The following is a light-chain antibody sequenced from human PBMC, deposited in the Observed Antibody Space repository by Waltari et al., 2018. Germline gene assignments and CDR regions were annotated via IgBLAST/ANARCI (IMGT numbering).Light chain of an antibody. Sequence: QSVLTQPPSASGTPGQSVTISCSGSSSNIGSNTVNWYQQLPGTAPKLLIYSNHQRPSGVPDRFSASQSGTSASLAISGLQSGDGADFYCAAWDDSHYVFGGGTKVTVL. CDR1: SSNIGSNT. J-gene: IGLJ1*01. CDR3: AAWDDSHYV. V-gene: IGLV1-44*01. CDR2: SNH.